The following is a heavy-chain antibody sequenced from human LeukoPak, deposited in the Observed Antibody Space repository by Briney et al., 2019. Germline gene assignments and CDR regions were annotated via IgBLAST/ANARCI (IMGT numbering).Heavy chain of an antibody. CDR3: ARDGELLGYYFDL. CDR1: GLRLRRHA. CDR2: IWYDESNE. J-gene: IGHJ4*02. V-gene: IGHV3-33*01. Sequence: GGPLRLSCTPSGLRLRRHAMHWARRGPGKGLERGAVIWYDESNESYADSVKGRFNVSRDNSKNTVYLQMHRLRADDTAVYFCARDGELLGYYFDLWGQGTPVTVSS. D-gene: IGHD1-7*01.